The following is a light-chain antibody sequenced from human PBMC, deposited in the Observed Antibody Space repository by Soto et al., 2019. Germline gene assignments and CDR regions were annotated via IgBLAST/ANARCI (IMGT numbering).Light chain of an antibody. Sequence: EIVLTQSPATLSLSPGERATLSCRASQSVSSYLAWYQQKPGQAPRLLIYDASNRATGIPARFSGSGSGTDCTLTISSLEPEDFAVYYCQHRSNWPLTLGGGTKVDIK. V-gene: IGKV3-11*01. CDR1: QSVSSY. CDR3: QHRSNWPLT. J-gene: IGKJ4*01. CDR2: DAS.